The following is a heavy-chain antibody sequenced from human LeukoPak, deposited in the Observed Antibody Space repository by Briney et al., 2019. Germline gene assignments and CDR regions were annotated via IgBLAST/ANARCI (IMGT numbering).Heavy chain of an antibody. J-gene: IGHJ3*02. Sequence: GEPLNISCKGSGFSFTNYWIGWVRQMPGKGLEWMGIIYPGDSDTIYGPSFQGQVTISADRSISTAYLQWSTLEASDTAIYYCARRPKDPAGAFDMWGRGTLVTVSS. V-gene: IGHV5-51*01. CDR1: GFSFTNYW. CDR3: ARRPKDPAGAFDM. CDR2: IYPGDSDT.